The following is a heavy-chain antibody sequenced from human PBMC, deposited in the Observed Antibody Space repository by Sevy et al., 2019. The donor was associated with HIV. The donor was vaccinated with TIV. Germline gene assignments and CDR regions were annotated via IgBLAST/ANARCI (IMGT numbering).Heavy chain of an antibody. V-gene: IGHV3-48*02. Sequence: GGSLRLSCAASGFTFSSYSMNWVRQAPGKGLEWVSYISSSSSTIYYADSVKGRFTISRDNAKNSLYLQMNSLRDEDTAVYYCARPLKASYYDSSGYYYLKQKYYFDYWGQGTLVTVSS. J-gene: IGHJ4*02. CDR1: GFTFSSYS. CDR2: ISSSSSTI. D-gene: IGHD3-22*01. CDR3: ARPLKASYYDSSGYYYLKQKYYFDY.